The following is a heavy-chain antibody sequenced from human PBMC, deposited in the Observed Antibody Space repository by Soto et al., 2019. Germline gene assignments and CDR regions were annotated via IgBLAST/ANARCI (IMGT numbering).Heavy chain of an antibody. CDR2: NYHSGTT. Sequence: ASETLSLTCAVSGVTISTYYWSLILQPPGKGLEWIGYNYHSGTTNYNPSLKSRVTISVDTSKNQFSLRLTSVTAADTAIYYCVREAYIGYGHAIDHWGQGTLVTVSS. CDR1: GVTISTYY. D-gene: IGHD5-12*01. CDR3: VREAYIGYGHAIDH. J-gene: IGHJ4*02. V-gene: IGHV4-59*01.